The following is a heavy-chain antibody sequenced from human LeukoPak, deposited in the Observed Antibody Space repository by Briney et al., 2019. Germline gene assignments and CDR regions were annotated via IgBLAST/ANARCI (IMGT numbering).Heavy chain of an antibody. CDR3: ARDTGYGSGSYYFNWFDP. V-gene: IGHV1-18*01. J-gene: IGHJ5*02. Sequence: ASVTVSCKASGYTFTSYGISWVRQAPGQGLEWMGWISAYNGNTNYAQKLQGRVTMTTDTSTSTAYMELRSLRSDDTAVYYCARDTGYGSGSYYFNWFDPWGQGTLVTVSS. D-gene: IGHD3-10*01. CDR1: GYTFTSYG. CDR2: ISAYNGNT.